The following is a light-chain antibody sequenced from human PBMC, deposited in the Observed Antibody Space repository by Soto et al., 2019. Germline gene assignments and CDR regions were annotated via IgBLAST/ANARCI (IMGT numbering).Light chain of an antibody. V-gene: IGKV1-39*01. CDR1: ESINRY. CDR3: QQSHSTLSIT. CDR2: AAA. Sequence: DIHMTQSPSSLSASVGDRVTITCRASESINRYLNWYQQKPGRAPRLLIYAAATLQSGVPSRFIGSVSGTDFTLTIRSLQPEDFATYYCQQSHSTLSITFGGGTKVEI. J-gene: IGKJ4*01.